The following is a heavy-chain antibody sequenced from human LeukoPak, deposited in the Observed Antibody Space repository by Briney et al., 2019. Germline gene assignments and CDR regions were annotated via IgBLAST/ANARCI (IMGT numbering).Heavy chain of an antibody. CDR1: GGSFSGYY. J-gene: IGHJ3*02. CDR3: AREKYCSGGSCSRGGAFDI. D-gene: IGHD2-15*01. CDR2: INHSGST. V-gene: IGHV4-34*01. Sequence: SETLSLTCAVYGGSFSGYYWSWIRQPPGKGLEWIGEINHSGSTNYNPSLKSRVTISVDKSKNQFSLKLSSVTAADTAVYYCAREKYCSGGSCSRGGAFDIWGQGTMVTVSS.